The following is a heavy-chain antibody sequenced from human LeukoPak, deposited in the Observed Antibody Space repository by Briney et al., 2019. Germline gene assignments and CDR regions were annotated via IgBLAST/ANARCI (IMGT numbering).Heavy chain of an antibody. D-gene: IGHD2-15*01. V-gene: IGHV1-69*01. J-gene: IGHJ6*04. CDR3: ARDRGCSGGSCHHFPLGYYYYGMDV. Sequence: SVKVSCKASGGTFSSYAISWVRQAPGQGLEWMGGISPIFGTANYAQKFQGRVTITADESTSTAYMELSSLRSEDTAVYYCARDRGCSGGSCHHFPLGYYYYGMDVWGKGTTVTVSS. CDR1: GGTFSSYA. CDR2: ISPIFGTA.